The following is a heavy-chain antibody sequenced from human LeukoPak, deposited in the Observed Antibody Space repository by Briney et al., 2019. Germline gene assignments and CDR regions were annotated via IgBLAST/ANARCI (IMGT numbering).Heavy chain of an antibody. D-gene: IGHD3-10*01. CDR2: IYYSGST. CDR3: ARDGHRFGEFYYGMDV. J-gene: IGHJ6*02. Sequence: SQTLSLTCTVSGSSISSGDYYWSWIRQPPGKGLEWIGYIYYSGSTYYNPSLKSRVTISVDTSKNQFSLKLSSVTAADTAVYYCARDGHRFGEFYYGMDVWGQGTTVTVSS. V-gene: IGHV4-30-4*01. CDR1: GSSISSGDYY.